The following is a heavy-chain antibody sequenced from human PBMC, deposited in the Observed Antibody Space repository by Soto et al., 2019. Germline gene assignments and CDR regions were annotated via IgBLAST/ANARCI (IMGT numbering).Heavy chain of an antibody. CDR2: ISSGDNT. J-gene: IGHJ3*01. CDR1: GFTVSGNY. Sequence: GGSLRLSCAASGFTVSGNYMSWVRQAPGKGLEWVSVISSGDNTYYADSVKGRFTISRDNSKNTLYLQMNSLRAEDTAVYYCAREFGEAVAGTGAIDFWRQGTMVTVSS. V-gene: IGHV3-53*01. D-gene: IGHD6-19*01. CDR3: AREFGEAVAGTGAIDF.